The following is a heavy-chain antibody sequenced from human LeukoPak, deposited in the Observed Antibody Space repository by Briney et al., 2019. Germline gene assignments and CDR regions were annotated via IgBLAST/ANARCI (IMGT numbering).Heavy chain of an antibody. CDR1: GYTFTGYY. D-gene: IGHD3-3*01. CDR3: ARDPYDFWSGYYGYYFDY. CDR2: INPNSGGT. Sequence: ASVKVSCKASGYTFTGYYMHWVRQAPGQGLEWMGRINPNSGGTNYAQKFQGRVTMTRDTSISTAYMELSRLRSDDTAVYYCARDPYDFWSGYYGYYFDYWGQGTLVTDSS. V-gene: IGHV1-2*06. J-gene: IGHJ4*02.